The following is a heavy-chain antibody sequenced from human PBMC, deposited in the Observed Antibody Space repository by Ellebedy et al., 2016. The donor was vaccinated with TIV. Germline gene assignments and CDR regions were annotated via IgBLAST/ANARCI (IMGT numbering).Heavy chain of an antibody. J-gene: IGHJ3*01. D-gene: IGHD4-17*01. V-gene: IGHV3-7*01. CDR3: ATDGSYGDFRSPAHAFEH. Sequence: GESLKISCAASGFSFSSYWMSWVRQAPGKGLEWVATINQDGRERYYVDSVKGRFTISRDNAKNSLYLQINSLRAEDTAVYYCATDGSYGDFRSPAHAFEHWGQGTMVSVSS. CDR2: INQDGRER. CDR1: GFSFSSYW.